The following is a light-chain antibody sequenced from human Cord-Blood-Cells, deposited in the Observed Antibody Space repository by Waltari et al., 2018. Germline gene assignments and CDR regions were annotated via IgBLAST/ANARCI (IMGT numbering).Light chain of an antibody. V-gene: IGKV1-8*01. CDR1: QGISSY. CDR2: AAS. J-gene: IGKJ3*01. Sequence: TITCRASQGISSYLAWYQQKPGKAPKLLIYAASTLQSGVPSRFSGSGSGTDFTLTISCLQSEDCATYYCQQYYSYPFTFGPGTKVDIK. CDR3: QQYYSYPFT.